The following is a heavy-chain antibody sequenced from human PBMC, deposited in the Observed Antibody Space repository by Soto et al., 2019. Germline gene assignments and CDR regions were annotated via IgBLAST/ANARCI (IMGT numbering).Heavy chain of an antibody. CDR1: GGSISSSSYY. V-gene: IGHV4-39*01. CDR2: IYYSGST. Sequence: PSETLSLTCTVSGGSISSSSYYWGWIRQPPGKGLEWIGSIYYSGSTYYNPSLKSRVTISVDTSKNQFSLKLSSVTAADTAVYYCARRIRGSYYENYWGQGTLVTVSS. CDR3: ARRIRGSYYENY. D-gene: IGHD1-26*01. J-gene: IGHJ4*02.